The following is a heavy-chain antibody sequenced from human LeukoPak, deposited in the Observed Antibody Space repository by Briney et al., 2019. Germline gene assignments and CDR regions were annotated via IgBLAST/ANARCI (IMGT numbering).Heavy chain of an antibody. J-gene: IGHJ4*02. D-gene: IGHD3-9*01. CDR3: ARGDLRYFDWLPIDY. CDR2: INPNSGGT. CDR1: GYTFTGYY. Sequence: GASVKVSCKASGYTFTGYYMHWVRQAPGQGLEWMGWINPNSGGTNYVQKFQGRVTMTRDTSISTAYMELSRLRSDDTAVYYCARGDLRYFDWLPIDYWGQGTLVTVSS. V-gene: IGHV1-2*02.